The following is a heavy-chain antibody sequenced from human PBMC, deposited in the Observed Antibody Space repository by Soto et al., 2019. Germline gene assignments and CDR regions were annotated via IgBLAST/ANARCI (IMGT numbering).Heavy chain of an antibody. CDR3: AREGSYSAYNFAHGIQLWSFDF. Sequence: SETLSLTSTVSGGSLSNYYWSWIRQPAGKGLEWIGRIYTSGNTNYKSSLKSRVAMSVDTSKNHFSLNLSSVTAADMAVYYCAREGSYSAYNFAHGIQLWSFDFWGQGALVTVSS. V-gene: IGHV4-4*07. D-gene: IGHD5-12*01. CDR1: GGSLSNYY. CDR2: IYTSGNT. J-gene: IGHJ4*02.